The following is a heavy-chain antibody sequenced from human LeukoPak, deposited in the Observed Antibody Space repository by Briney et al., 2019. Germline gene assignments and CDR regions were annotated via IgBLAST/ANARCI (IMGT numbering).Heavy chain of an antibody. CDR1: GYTFTGYY. J-gene: IGHJ4*02. D-gene: IGHD2-2*02. Sequence: GASVKVSCKASGYTFTGYYMHWVRQAPGQGLEWMGWINPNSGGTNYAQKFQGRVTMTRDTSISTAYMELSRLRSDDTAVYYCARDLYCSSTSCYIPFDYWGQGTLVTVSS. CDR3: ARDLYCSSTSCYIPFDY. V-gene: IGHV1-2*02. CDR2: INPNSGGT.